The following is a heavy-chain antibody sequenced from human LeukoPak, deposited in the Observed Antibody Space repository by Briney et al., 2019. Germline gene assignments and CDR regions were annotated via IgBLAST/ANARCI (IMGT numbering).Heavy chain of an antibody. CDR3: ARGLRYDYVWGSYRYNYFDY. D-gene: IGHD3-16*02. V-gene: IGHV3-21*01. CDR1: GFTFSSYS. CDR2: ISSSSSYI. Sequence: GGSLRLSWAASGFTFSSYSMNWVRQAPGKVLEWVSSISSSSSYIYYADSVKGRFTISRDNAKNSLYLQMNSLRAEDTAVYYCARGLRYDYVWGSYRYNYFDYWGQGTLVTVSS. J-gene: IGHJ4*02.